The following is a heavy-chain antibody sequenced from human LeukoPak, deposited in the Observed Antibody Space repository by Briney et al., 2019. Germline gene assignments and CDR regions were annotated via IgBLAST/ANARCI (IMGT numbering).Heavy chain of an antibody. V-gene: IGHV5-51*01. CDR2: IYPGVSDS. CDR1: GYSFTSYW. CDR3: ARQVAYTSGRTFDF. Sequence: GESLKISCKGSGYSFTSYWIGWVRQMPGIGLEWMGIIYPGVSDSRYSPSFQGQVTISADKSISTAYLQWSSLKASDTAMYYCARQVAYTSGRTFDFWGQGTLVTVSS. D-gene: IGHD6-19*01. J-gene: IGHJ4*02.